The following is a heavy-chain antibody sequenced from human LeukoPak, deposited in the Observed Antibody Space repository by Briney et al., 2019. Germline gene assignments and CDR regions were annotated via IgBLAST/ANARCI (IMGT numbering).Heavy chain of an antibody. CDR1: GFTFSSYA. J-gene: IGHJ4*02. V-gene: IGHV3-30-3*01. CDR3: AGGLVPLAVAEGDY. Sequence: GGSLRLSCAASGFTFSSYAMHWVRQAPGKGLEWVAVISYDGSNKYYADSVKGRFTISRDNSKNTLYLQMNSLRAEDTAVYYCAGGLVPLAVAEGDYWGQGTLVTVSS. CDR2: ISYDGSNK. D-gene: IGHD6-19*01.